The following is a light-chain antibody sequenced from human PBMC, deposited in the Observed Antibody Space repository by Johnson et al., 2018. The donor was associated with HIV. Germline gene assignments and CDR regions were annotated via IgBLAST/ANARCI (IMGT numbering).Light chain of an antibody. CDR1: SSNIGTNF. CDR2: ENN. V-gene: IGLV1-51*02. Sequence: QSVLTQPPSVSAAPGQKVTISCSGSSSNIGTNFVSWYQQFPGAAPKLLIYENNKRPSGIPDRFSGSKAGSSATLGIAGLQTGDEADYYCGTWDSSLSIFVFGTGTKVTVL. CDR3: GTWDSSLSIFV. J-gene: IGLJ1*01.